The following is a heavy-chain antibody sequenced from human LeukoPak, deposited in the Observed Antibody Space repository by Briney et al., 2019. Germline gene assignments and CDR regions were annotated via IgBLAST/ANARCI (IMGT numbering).Heavy chain of an antibody. D-gene: IGHD2-21*02. CDR2: IYYSGST. J-gene: IGHJ3*02. Sequence: SETLSLTCTVSGGSISSSSYYWGWIRQPPGKGLEWIGYIYYSGSTNYNPSLKSRVTISVDTSKNQFSLKLSSVTAADTAVYYCARIGGDFDIWGQGTMVTVSS. CDR1: GGSISSSSYY. CDR3: ARIGGDFDI. V-gene: IGHV4-61*05.